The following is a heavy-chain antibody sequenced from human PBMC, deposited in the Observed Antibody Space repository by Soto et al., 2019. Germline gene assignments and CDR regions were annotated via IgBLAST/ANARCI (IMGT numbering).Heavy chain of an antibody. J-gene: IGHJ5*02. CDR2: IYYSGST. CDR1: GGSISSGGYY. V-gene: IGHV4-31*03. Sequence: SETLSLTCTVSGGSISSGGYYWSWIRQHPGKGLEWIGYIYYSGSTYYNPSLKSRVTISVDTSKNQFSLKLSSVTAADTAGDYCARVWGDWFDPWGQGTLVTVSS. D-gene: IGHD3-16*01. CDR3: ARVWGDWFDP.